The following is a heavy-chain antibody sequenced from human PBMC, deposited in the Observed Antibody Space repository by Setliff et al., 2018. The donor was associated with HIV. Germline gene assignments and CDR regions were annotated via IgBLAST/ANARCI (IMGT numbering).Heavy chain of an antibody. CDR3: ARRWGNNWFDP. J-gene: IGHJ5*02. D-gene: IGHD3-16*01. Sequence: PSETLSLTCTVSGGSISSSSYYWGWIRRPPGKGLEWIGYIYYSGSSYYNPSLKSRVTMSVDTSKNQFSLKLSSVTAADTAVYYCARRWGNNWFDPWGQGTLVTVSS. CDR2: IYYSGSS. CDR1: GGSISSSSYY. V-gene: IGHV4-39*01.